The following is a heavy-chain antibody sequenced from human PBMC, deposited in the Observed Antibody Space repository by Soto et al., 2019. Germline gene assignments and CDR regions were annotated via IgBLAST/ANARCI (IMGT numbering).Heavy chain of an antibody. Sequence: PGGSLRLSCAASGFTFSSYAMSWVRQAPGKGLEWVSAISGSGGSTYYAGSVKGRFTISRDNSKNTLYLQMNSLRAEDTAVYYCAKDDMDYYGSGSYVPGYWGQGTLVTVSS. D-gene: IGHD3-10*01. V-gene: IGHV3-23*01. CDR3: AKDDMDYYGSGSYVPGY. J-gene: IGHJ4*02. CDR1: GFTFSSYA. CDR2: ISGSGGST.